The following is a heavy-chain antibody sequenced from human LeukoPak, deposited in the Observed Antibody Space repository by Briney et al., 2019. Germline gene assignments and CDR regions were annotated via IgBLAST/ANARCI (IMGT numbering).Heavy chain of an antibody. V-gene: IGHV1-69*13. CDR1: GGTFSSYA. Sequence: SVKVSCKASGGTFSSYATSWVRQAPGQGLEWMGGIIPIFGTANYAQKFQGRVTITADESTSTAYMELSSLRSEDTAVYYCARGSPYAADFDYWGQGTLVTVSS. J-gene: IGHJ4*02. CDR3: ARGSPYAADFDY. D-gene: IGHD2-2*01. CDR2: IIPIFGTA.